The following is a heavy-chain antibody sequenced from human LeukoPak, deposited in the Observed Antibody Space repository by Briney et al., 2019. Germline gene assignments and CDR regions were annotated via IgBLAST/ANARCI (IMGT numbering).Heavy chain of an antibody. D-gene: IGHD5-24*01. V-gene: IGHV4-4*09. J-gene: IGHJ3*02. CDR1: GSSVGTYS. CDR2: IYTTGST. CDR3: ARPREEMATITDDAFAM. Sequence: SETLSLTCTVLGSSVGTYSWSWIRQPPGKGLEWIGYIYTTGSTHHNPSLKSRVTISLDTAKNQFSLRLTYVPAADPAVFSCARPREEMATITDDAFAMWGQGTMVTVSS.